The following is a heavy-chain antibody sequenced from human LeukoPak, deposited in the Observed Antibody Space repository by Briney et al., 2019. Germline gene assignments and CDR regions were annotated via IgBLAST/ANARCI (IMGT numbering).Heavy chain of an antibody. Sequence: PSETLSLTCTVSGGSISSYYWSWIRQPPGKGLEWIGYIYYSGSTNYNPSLKSRVTISVDTSKNQFSLKLSSVTSADTAVYYCARDCRSGYYFDAFDIWGQGTMVTVSS. J-gene: IGHJ3*02. V-gene: IGHV4-59*01. CDR2: IYYSGST. CDR3: ARDCRSGYYFDAFDI. CDR1: GGSISSYY. D-gene: IGHD3-22*01.